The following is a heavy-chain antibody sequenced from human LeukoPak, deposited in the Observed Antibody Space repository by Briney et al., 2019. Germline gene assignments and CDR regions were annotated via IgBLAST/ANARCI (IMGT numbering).Heavy chain of an antibody. CDR3: ATETTGTPRGVY. D-gene: IGHD4-17*01. CDR2: INPNSGAT. V-gene: IGHV1-2*02. J-gene: IGHJ4*02. CDR1: GYTFTDYY. Sequence: GASVKVSCKASGYTFTDYYIQCVRQAPGQGLEWMGRINPNSGATTYAQQFQGRVTMTRDTSITTAYMEVSRLTSDDTAVYYCATETTGTPRGVYWGLGTLVTVSS.